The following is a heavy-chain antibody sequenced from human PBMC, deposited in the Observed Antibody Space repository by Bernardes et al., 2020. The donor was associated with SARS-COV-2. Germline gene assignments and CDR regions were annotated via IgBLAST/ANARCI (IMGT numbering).Heavy chain of an antibody. V-gene: IGHV4-31*03. Sequence: SEPLSLTCTVSGGSISSGGYYWSWLLQHPGKGLEWIGYIYYSGSTYYNPSLKSRVTISVDTSKNQFSLKLSSVTAADTAVYYCARDYFPDYYYGMDVWGQGTTVTVSS. J-gene: IGHJ6*02. D-gene: IGHD3-10*01. CDR1: GGSISSGGYY. CDR2: IYYSGST. CDR3: ARDYFPDYYYGMDV.